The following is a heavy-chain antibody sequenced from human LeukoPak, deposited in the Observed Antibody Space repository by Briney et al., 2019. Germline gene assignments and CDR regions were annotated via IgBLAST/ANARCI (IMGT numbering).Heavy chain of an antibody. V-gene: IGHV1-8*01. CDR3: ARDWGEPTEIDY. J-gene: IGHJ4*02. CDR1: GYTFTSYD. Sequence: ASVKVSCKASGYTFTSYDINWVRQATGQGLEWMGWMNPNSGNTGYAQKFQGRVTMTRNTSISTAYMELSSLRSDDTAVYYCARDWGEPTEIDYWGQGTLVTVSS. D-gene: IGHD3-16*01. CDR2: MNPNSGNT.